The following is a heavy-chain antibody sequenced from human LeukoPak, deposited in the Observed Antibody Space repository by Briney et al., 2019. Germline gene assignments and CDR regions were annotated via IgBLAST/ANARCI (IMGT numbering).Heavy chain of an antibody. D-gene: IGHD6-6*01. V-gene: IGHV3-48*03. CDR2: ISSGATTI. CDR3: AKGLVGSSIADFFDY. CDR1: GFTYSSYE. J-gene: IGHJ4*02. Sequence: GGSLRLSCAASGFTYSSYEMNWVRQAPGKGLEWVSSISSGATTIYYVDSVRGRFTISRDNAKNSLYLQMNSLRGEDMALYYCAKGLVGSSIADFFDYWGQGILVTVSS.